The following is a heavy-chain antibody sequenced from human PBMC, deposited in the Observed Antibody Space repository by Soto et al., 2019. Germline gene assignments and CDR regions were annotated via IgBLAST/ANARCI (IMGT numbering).Heavy chain of an antibody. V-gene: IGHV4-30-4*01. CDR3: ASTYYYDSSGYYLGY. CDR2: IYYSGST. Sequence: SETLSLTCTVSGGSISSGDYYWSWIRQPPGKGLEWIGYIYYSGSTYYNPSLKSRVTISVDTSKNQFSLKLSSVTAADTAVYYCASTYYYDSSGYYLGYWGQGTLVTVSS. CDR1: GGSISSGDYY. D-gene: IGHD3-22*01. J-gene: IGHJ4*02.